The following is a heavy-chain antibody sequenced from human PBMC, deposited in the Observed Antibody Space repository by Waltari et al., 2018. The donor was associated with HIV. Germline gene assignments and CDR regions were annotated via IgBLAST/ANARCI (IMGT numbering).Heavy chain of an antibody. Sequence: IHLSESGPGLVKASETLSLTCTVSAATKTHSSYFWGWMRHRPGRGVEWIGSLSDTLTSNVNPSLKGLVQTSFDRSTSQVSFNLTSVTVADTGVYFCVVHRTAIPTRVDFWGQGALVTVS. CDR1: AATKTHSSYF. D-gene: IGHD2-21*02. V-gene: IGHV4-39*07. CDR2: LSDTLTS. CDR3: VVHRTAIPTRVDF. J-gene: IGHJ1*01.